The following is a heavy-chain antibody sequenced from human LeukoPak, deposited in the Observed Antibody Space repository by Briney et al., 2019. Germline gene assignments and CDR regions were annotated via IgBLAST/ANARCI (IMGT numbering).Heavy chain of an antibody. CDR1: GFTFSSYW. CDR3: AADSYGYS. Sequence: AGSLRLSCAASGFTFSSYWMSWVRQAPGKGLPWVANIKQDGSEKYYVDSVKGRFTISRHNAKNSLYLQMNSLRAEDTAVYYCAADSYGYSWGQGTLVTVSS. V-gene: IGHV3-7*01. D-gene: IGHD5-18*01. J-gene: IGHJ4*02. CDR2: IKQDGSEK.